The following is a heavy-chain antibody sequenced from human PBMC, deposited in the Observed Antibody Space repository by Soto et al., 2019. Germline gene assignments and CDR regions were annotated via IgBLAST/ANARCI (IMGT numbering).Heavy chain of an antibody. CDR1: GFTFSSYA. Sequence: LRLSCGASGFTFSSYAMSWVRQAPGRGLEWVSRLSGSGATTKYADSVEGRFTISRDNSKNTLYLQMDSLSAEDTAIYYCAKARCSDTDCYFPDTWGQGTLVTVS. D-gene: IGHD2-21*02. V-gene: IGHV3-23*01. CDR3: AKARCSDTDCYFPDT. J-gene: IGHJ5*02. CDR2: LSGSGATT.